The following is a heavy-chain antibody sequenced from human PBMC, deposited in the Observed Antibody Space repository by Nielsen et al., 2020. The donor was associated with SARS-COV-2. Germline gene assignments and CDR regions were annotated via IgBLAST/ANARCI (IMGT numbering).Heavy chain of an antibody. CDR1: GFPVDDYA. V-gene: IGHV3-9*01. CDR3: ARDLGSYRYFDY. Sequence: GGSLRLSCAASGFPVDDYAMRWVRQAPGKGLEWVSGISWNSGSIGYADSVKGRFTISRDNAKNSLYLQMNSLRAEDTAVYYCARDLGSYRYFDYWGQGTLVTVSS. CDR2: ISWNSGSI. D-gene: IGHD1-26*01. J-gene: IGHJ4*02.